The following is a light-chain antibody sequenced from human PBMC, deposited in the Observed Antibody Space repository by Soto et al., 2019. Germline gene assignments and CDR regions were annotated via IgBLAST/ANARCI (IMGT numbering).Light chain of an antibody. V-gene: IGKV3-15*01. Sequence: EIVMTQSPATLSVSPGERATLSCRASQSVSSNLAWYQQKPGQAPRLLIYRASTRATGIPARYSGSGSGTEFTLTISSLQSEDFAVYYCQQYNNWPPGFTFGPGTKVDIK. CDR3: QQYNNWPPGFT. J-gene: IGKJ3*01. CDR2: RAS. CDR1: QSVSSN.